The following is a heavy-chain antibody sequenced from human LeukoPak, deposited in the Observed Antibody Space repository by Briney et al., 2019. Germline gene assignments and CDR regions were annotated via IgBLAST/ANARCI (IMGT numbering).Heavy chain of an antibody. D-gene: IGHD5-18*01. Sequence: GGSLRLSCAASGFTFSSYWMSWVRQAPGKGLEWGANIKQDGSEKYYVDSVKGRFTISRDNAKNSLYLQMNSLRAEDTAVYYCARPRGYSYGKLDYWGQGTLVTVSS. CDR3: ARPRGYSYGKLDY. J-gene: IGHJ4*02. V-gene: IGHV3-7*01. CDR2: IKQDGSEK. CDR1: GFTFSSYW.